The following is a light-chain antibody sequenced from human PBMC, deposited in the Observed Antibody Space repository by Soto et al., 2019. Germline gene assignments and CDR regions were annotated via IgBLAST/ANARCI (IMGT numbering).Light chain of an antibody. J-gene: IGKJ1*01. CDR3: QQYNSYWT. V-gene: IGKV1-39*01. CDR1: QSISSY. CDR2: AAS. Sequence: DIPMTQSPSSLSASVGDRVTITCRASQSISSYLNWYQQKPGKAPKLLIYAASSLQSGVPSRFSGSGSGTEFTLTISSLRPDDFATYYCQQYNSYWTFGQGTKVDIK.